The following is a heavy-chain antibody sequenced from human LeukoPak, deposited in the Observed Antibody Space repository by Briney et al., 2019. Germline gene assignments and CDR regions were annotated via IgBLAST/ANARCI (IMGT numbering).Heavy chain of an antibody. D-gene: IGHD5-24*01. Sequence: GGSLRLSCAASGFTFSSDGMSWVRQAPGKGLEWVSSISASGGGTVYADSVKGRVTISRDNSKNSLYLQMNSLRTEDTALYYCAKDLSRDGYALYDYWGQGTLVTVSS. CDR1: GFTFSSDG. CDR2: ISASGGGT. J-gene: IGHJ4*02. V-gene: IGHV3-23*01. CDR3: AKDLSRDGYALYDY.